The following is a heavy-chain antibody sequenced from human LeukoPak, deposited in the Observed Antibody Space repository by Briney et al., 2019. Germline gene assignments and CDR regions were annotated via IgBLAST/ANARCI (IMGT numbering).Heavy chain of an antibody. CDR2: IYYSGST. Sequence: SETLSLTCTVSGGSISSGDYYWSWIRQPPGKGLEWIGYIYYSGSTYYSPSLKSRITISINTSKNQFSLKLSSVTAADTAVYYCVRADSSRNYDFWSGYQNNWFDPWGQGTLVTVSS. J-gene: IGHJ5*02. V-gene: IGHV4-30-4*01. CDR3: VRADSSRNYDFWSGYQNNWFDP. CDR1: GGSISSGDYY. D-gene: IGHD3-3*01.